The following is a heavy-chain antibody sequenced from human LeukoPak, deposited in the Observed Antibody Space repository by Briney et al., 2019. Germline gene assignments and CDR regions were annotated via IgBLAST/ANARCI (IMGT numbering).Heavy chain of an antibody. Sequence: GGSLRLFCAASGFTFSNYGMHWVRQAPGKGLEWVAFIRYDGSNKYYADSVKGRFAISRDNSKNTLYLQMNSLRAEDTAVYYCAKLVVVVVAATPGNYYFDYWGQGTLVTVSS. J-gene: IGHJ4*02. CDR1: GFTFSNYG. V-gene: IGHV3-30*02. D-gene: IGHD2-15*01. CDR2: IRYDGSNK. CDR3: AKLVVVVVAATPGNYYFDY.